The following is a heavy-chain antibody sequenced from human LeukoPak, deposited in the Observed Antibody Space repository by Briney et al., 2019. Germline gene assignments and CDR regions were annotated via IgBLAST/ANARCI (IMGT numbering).Heavy chain of an antibody. CDR1: GFTFSSYW. CDR3: ARVSPRKVYYYYYMDV. Sequence: GGSLRLSCAASGFTFSSYWMSWVRQAPGKGLEWVANIKQDGSEKYYVDSVKGRFTISRDNAKNSLHLQMNSLRAEDTAVYYCARVSPRKVYYYYYMDVWGKGTTVTVSS. V-gene: IGHV3-7*01. J-gene: IGHJ6*03. CDR2: IKQDGSEK.